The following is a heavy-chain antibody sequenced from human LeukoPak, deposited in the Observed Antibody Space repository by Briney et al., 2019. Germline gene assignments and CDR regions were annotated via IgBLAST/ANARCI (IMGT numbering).Heavy chain of an antibody. J-gene: IGHJ4*02. D-gene: IGHD4/OR15-4a*01. CDR3: ARRAGAYSHPYDY. Sequence: GGSLRLSCAASGFSFSTYWMSWVRQAPGKGLEWVATIKQDGSEKYYVDSVKGRFTISRDNSKNTLYLQMNSLRAEDTAVYYCARRAGAYSHPYDYWGQGTLVTVSS. V-gene: IGHV3-7*03. CDR2: IKQDGSEK. CDR1: GFSFSTYW.